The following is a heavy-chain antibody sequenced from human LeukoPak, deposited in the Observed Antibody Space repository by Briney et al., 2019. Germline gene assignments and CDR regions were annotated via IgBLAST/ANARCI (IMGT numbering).Heavy chain of an antibody. CDR3: ARELAGHYYGSGSSFDY. D-gene: IGHD3-10*01. J-gene: IGHJ4*02. CDR1: GFTFSSYA. V-gene: IGHV3-7*01. Sequence: QPGGSLRLSCAASGFTFSSYAMSWVRQAPGKGLEWVANIKEDGSEKYYVDSVKGQFTISRDNAKNSLYLQMNSLRAEDTAVYYCARELAGHYYGSGSSFDYWGQGTLVTVSS. CDR2: IKEDGSEK.